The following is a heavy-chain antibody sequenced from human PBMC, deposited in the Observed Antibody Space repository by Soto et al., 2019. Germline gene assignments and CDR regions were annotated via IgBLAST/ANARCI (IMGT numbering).Heavy chain of an antibody. V-gene: IGHV1-58*01. CDR3: AAPLGVTATGAFDY. CDR1: GFTFTSSA. Sequence: EASVKVSCKASGFTFTSSAVQWVRQARGQRLEWIGWIVVGSGNTNYAQKFQERVTITRDMSTSTAYMELSSLRSEDTAVYYCAAPLGVTATGAFDYWGQGTLVTVSS. CDR2: IVVGSGNT. D-gene: IGHD2-21*02. J-gene: IGHJ4*02.